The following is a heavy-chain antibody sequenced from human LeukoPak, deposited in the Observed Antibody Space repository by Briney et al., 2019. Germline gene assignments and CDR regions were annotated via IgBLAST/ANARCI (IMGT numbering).Heavy chain of an antibody. CDR3: AKGEGGSSSWYDFYDYGMDV. D-gene: IGHD2-2*01. J-gene: IGHJ6*04. Sequence: GGSLRLSCAASGFTFNNFAMHWVRQAPGKGLEGVAVISIDGAKTYSADSVKGRFTIPRDNSKKTLYLKMNTVRAEDTAVYYCAKGEGGSSSWYDFYDYGMDVWGKGTPVTVSS. V-gene: IGHV3-30*18. CDR1: GFTFNNFA. CDR2: ISIDGAKT.